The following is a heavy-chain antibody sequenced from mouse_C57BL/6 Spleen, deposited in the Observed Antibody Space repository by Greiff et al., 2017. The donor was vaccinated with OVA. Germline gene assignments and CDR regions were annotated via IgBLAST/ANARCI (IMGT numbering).Heavy chain of an antibody. V-gene: IGHV1-15*01. Sequence: QVQLKQSGAELVRPGASVTLSCKASGYTFTDYEMHWVKQTPVHGLEWIGAIDPETGGTAYNQKFKGKAILTADKSSSTAYMELRSLTSEDSAVYYCTRGGDVWGTGTTVTVSS. J-gene: IGHJ1*03. CDR2: IDPETGGT. CDR1: GYTFTDYE. CDR3: TRGGDV.